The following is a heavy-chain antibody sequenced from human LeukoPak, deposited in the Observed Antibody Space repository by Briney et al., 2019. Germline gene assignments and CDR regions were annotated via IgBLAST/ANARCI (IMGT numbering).Heavy chain of an antibody. CDR3: ARQYSTNWYDDRGWFDP. CDR1: TYSISSAYY. D-gene: IGHD6-13*01. V-gene: IGHV4-38-2*02. J-gene: IGHJ5*02. CDR2: IYHSGST. Sequence: SETLSLTCSVSTYSISSAYYWGWIRQPPGKGLQWIGRIYHSGSTSYNPSLKSRVTISVDTSKNYFSLKLSSVTAADTAFYYCARQYSTNWYDDRGWFDPWGQGTLVTVSS.